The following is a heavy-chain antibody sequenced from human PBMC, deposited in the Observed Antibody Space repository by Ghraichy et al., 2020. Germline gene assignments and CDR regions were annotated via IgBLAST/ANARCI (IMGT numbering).Heavy chain of an antibody. CDR1: GYTLTELS. V-gene: IGHV1-24*01. D-gene: IGHD1-26*01. J-gene: IGHJ6*02. CDR2: FDPEDGET. CDR3: GSGSYGDFYDYGMDV. Sequence: ASVKVSCKVSGYTLTELSMHWVRQAPGKGLEWMGGFDPEDGETVYAQKFQGRLTMTEDTSTDTAYMELSSLRSEDTAVYYCGSGSYGDFYDYGMDVWGQGTTVTVFS.